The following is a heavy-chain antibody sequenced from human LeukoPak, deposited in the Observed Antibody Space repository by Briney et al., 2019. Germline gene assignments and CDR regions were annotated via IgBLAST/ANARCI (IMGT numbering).Heavy chain of an antibody. V-gene: IGHV3-33*01. J-gene: IGHJ4*02. D-gene: IGHD4-17*01. CDR2: IWYDGSNK. Sequence: GSLRLSCAASGFTFSSYGMHWVRQAPGKGLEWVAVIWYDGSNKYYADSVKGRFTISRDNSKNTLYLQMNSLRAEDTAVYYCAREMTTVTTAFDYWGQGTLVTVSS. CDR3: AREMTTVTTAFDY. CDR1: GFTFSSYG.